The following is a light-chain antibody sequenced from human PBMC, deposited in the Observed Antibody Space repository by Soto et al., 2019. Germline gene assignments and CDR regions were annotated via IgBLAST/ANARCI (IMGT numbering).Light chain of an antibody. V-gene: IGLV3-21*02. Sequence: SYELTHPPSVSVAPGQTARITCGGNNIGSKSVHWYQQKPGQAPVLVVYADDDRPSGIPERISGSNSGNTATLTISRVEAGDEADYYCQLWDSTRDHHVFGSGTKGTVL. CDR1: NIGSKS. CDR2: ADD. J-gene: IGLJ1*01. CDR3: QLWDSTRDHHV.